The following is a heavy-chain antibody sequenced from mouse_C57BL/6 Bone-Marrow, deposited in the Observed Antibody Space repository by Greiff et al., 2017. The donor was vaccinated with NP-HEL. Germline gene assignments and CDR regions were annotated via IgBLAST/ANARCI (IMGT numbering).Heavy chain of an antibody. J-gene: IGHJ4*01. CDR2: ISNGGGST. D-gene: IGHD3-1*01. Sequence: EVKVVESGGGLVQPGGSLKLSCAASGFTFSDYYMYWVRQTPEKRLEWVAYISNGGGSTYYPDTVKGRFTISRDNAKNTLYLQMSRLKSEDTAMYYCARPGSYYAMDYWGQGTSVTVSS. CDR3: ARPGSYYAMDY. V-gene: IGHV5-12*01. CDR1: GFTFSDYY.